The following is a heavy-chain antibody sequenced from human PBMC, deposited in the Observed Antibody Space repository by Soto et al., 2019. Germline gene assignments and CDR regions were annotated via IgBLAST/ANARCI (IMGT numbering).Heavy chain of an antibody. J-gene: IGHJ3*02. CDR3: ARYDSSGYYDDAFDI. V-gene: IGHV4-39*01. CDR2: IYYSGST. CDR1: GGSISSSSYY. Sequence: QLLESGPGLVKPSETLSLTCTVSGGSISSSSYYWGWIRQPPGKGLEWIGSIYYSGSTYYNPSLKSRVTISVDTSKNQFSLKLSSVTAADTAVYYCARYDSSGYYDDAFDIWGQGTMVTVSS. D-gene: IGHD3-22*01.